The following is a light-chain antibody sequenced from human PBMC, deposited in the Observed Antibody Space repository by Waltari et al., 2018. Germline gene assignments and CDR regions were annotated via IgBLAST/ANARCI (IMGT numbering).Light chain of an antibody. CDR1: SSDFGGHNY. V-gene: IGLV2-11*01. J-gene: IGLJ1*01. CDR3: CSYAGSYTFYV. Sequence: QSALTQPRSVSGSPGQSVTISCTGTSSDFGGHNYVSWYQQHPGKAPKLMIYDVSKRPSGVPDRFSGSKSGNTASLTISGLQAEDEADYYCCSYAGSYTFYVFGTGTKVTVL. CDR2: DVS.